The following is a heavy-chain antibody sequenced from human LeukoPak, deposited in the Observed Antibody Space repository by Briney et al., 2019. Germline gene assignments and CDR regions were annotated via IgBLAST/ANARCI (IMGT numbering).Heavy chain of an antibody. CDR1: GFTFSSYW. CDR2: IKQDGSEK. D-gene: IGHD3-9*01. CDR3: ARDRRRAKGYFDLLPPFDY. Sequence: PGGSLRLSCAASGFTFSSYWMSWVRQAPGKGLEWVANIKQDGSEKYYVDSVKGRFIISSDNAKSSLYLQMNSLRAEDTAVYYCARDRRRAKGYFDLLPPFDYWGEGTLVTVSS. V-gene: IGHV3-7*03. J-gene: IGHJ4*02.